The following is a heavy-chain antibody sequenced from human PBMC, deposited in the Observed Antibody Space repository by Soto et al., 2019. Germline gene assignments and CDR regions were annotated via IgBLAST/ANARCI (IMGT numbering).Heavy chain of an antibody. D-gene: IGHD4-17*01. CDR1: GCSISSGGYY. CDR2: IYYSGST. Sequence: SETLSLTCTFSGCSISSGGYYWSWIRQHPGKGLEWIGYIYYSGSTYYNPSLKSRVTISVDTSKNQFSLKLSSVTAADTAVYYCARALTTVTLFDPWGQGTLVTVSS. CDR3: ARALTTVTLFDP. J-gene: IGHJ5*02. V-gene: IGHV4-31*03.